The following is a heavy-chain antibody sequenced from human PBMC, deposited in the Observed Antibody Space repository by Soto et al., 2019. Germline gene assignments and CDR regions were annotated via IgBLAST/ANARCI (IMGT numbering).Heavy chain of an antibody. CDR1: GGSISSGGYY. CDR3: AAVIVDSLYFDY. D-gene: IGHD3-22*01. CDR2: IYYSGST. V-gene: IGHV4-31*03. Sequence: SETLSLTCTVSGGSISSGGYYWSWIRQHPGKGLEWIGYIYYSGSTYYNPSLKSRVTISVDTSKNQFSLKLSSVTAADTAVYYCAAVIVDSLYFDYWGQGTLVTVSS. J-gene: IGHJ4*02.